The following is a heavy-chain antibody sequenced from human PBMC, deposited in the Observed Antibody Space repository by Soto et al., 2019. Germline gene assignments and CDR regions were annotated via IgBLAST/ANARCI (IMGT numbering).Heavy chain of an antibody. CDR3: AASTAYYYYYMDV. J-gene: IGHJ6*03. D-gene: IGHD4-4*01. CDR2: INHSGST. CDR1: GGSFSGYY. Sequence: SETLSLTCAVYGGSFSGYYWSWIRQPPGKGLEWIGEINHSGSTNYNPSLKSRVTISVDTSKNQFSLKLSSVTAADTAVYYCAASTAYYYYYMDVWGKGTTVTVSS. V-gene: IGHV4-34*01.